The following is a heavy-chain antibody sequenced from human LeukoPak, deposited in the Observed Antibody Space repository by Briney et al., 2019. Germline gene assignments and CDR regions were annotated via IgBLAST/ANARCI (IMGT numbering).Heavy chain of an antibody. D-gene: IGHD1-26*01. J-gene: IGHJ3*02. CDR3: ARDYRFSWELPTDAFDI. Sequence: ASVKVSCKASGGTFSSYAFSWVRQAPGQGLEWMGGIIPIFGTANYAQKFQGRVTITADESTSTAYMELSSLRSEDTAVYYCARDYRFSWELPTDAFDIWGQGTMVTVSS. V-gene: IGHV1-69*13. CDR1: GGTFSSYA. CDR2: IIPIFGTA.